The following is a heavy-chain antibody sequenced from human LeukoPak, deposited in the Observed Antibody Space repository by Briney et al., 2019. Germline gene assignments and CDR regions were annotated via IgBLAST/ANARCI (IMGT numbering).Heavy chain of an antibody. CDR1: GYSISSGYY. V-gene: IGHV4-38-2*02. J-gene: IGHJ4*02. D-gene: IGHD6-19*01. CDR3: ARVVAGKFY. CDR2: IYHSGST. Sequence: SETLSLTCTVSGYSISSGYYWGWIRQPPGKGLEWIGSIYHSGSTYYNPSLKSRVTISVDTSKNQFSLKLSSVTAADTAVYYCARVVAGKFYWGQGTLVTVSS.